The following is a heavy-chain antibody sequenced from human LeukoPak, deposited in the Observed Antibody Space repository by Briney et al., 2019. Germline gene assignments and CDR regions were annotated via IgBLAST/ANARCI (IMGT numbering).Heavy chain of an antibody. D-gene: IGHD5-18*01. CDR3: ARAVDSYGPWGVDY. CDR1: GRTFSSYA. V-gene: IGHV1-69*06. Sequence: ASVNVSCKASGRTFSSYAISWVRQAPGQWLEWMGGIIPIYGTANYAQKFQGRVTITADKSTSTAYMELSSLRSEDTAVYYCARAVDSYGPWGVDYWGQGTLVTVSS. CDR2: IIPIYGTA. J-gene: IGHJ4*02.